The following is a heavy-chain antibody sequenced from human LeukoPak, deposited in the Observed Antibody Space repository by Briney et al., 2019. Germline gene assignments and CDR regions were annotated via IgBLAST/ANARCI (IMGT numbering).Heavy chain of an antibody. D-gene: IGHD6-6*01. Sequence: GGSLRLSCAASGFTFSFYTMNWVRQAPGKGLEWVSFISSSRSYIYYADSVKGRFTISRDNSKNTLYLQMNSLRAEDTAVYYCAREVYSSSSLDYWGQGTLVTVSS. V-gene: IGHV3-21*01. CDR1: GFTFSFYT. CDR3: AREVYSSSSLDY. CDR2: ISSSRSYI. J-gene: IGHJ4*02.